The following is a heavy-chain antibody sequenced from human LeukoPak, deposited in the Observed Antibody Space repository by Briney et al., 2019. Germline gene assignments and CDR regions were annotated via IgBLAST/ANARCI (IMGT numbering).Heavy chain of an antibody. CDR1: GFRFSYHD. CDR3: ARELGGTKTGGFDI. J-gene: IGHJ3*02. D-gene: IGHD1-14*01. Sequence: GGSLRLSCAASGFRFSYHDMHWVRQAPGKGLEFVSSIGAAGAHTFYADSVKGRFTISRDNFQSTMYLQMDGLRPEDSTVYYCARELGGTKTGGFDIWGQGTVVTVSS. V-gene: IGHV3-64*02. CDR2: IGAAGAHT.